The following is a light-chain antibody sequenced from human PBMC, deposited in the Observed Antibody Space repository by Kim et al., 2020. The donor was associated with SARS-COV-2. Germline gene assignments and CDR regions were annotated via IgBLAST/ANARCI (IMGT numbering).Light chain of an antibody. CDR3: LLYYGGAQHNWV. CDR1: TGAVTSGSY. Sequence: TVTLTCASSTGAVTSGSYPNWVQPKPGQGPRALIYSTSNKYAWTPARVSGSLLGDKAALTLSGVRPEDEADYYCLLYYGGAQHNWVVGGGTQLTVL. V-gene: IGLV7-43*01. J-gene: IGLJ3*02. CDR2: STS.